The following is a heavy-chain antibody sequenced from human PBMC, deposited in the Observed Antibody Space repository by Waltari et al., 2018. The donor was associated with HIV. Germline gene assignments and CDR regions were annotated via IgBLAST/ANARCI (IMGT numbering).Heavy chain of an antibody. V-gene: IGHV4-39*07. D-gene: IGHD6-19*01. Sequence: QLQLQESGPGLVKPSETLSLTCTVSGGSISSSSYYWGWIRQPPGKGLEWIGSIYYSGSTYYNPSLKSRVTISVDTSKNQFSLKLSSVTAADTAVYYCARTSGPYSSGWYYFDYWGQGTLVTVSS. CDR2: IYYSGST. CDR3: ARTSGPYSSGWYYFDY. CDR1: GGSISSSSYY. J-gene: IGHJ4*02.